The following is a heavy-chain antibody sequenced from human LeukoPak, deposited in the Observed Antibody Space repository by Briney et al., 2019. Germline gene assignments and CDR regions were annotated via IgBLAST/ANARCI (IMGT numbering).Heavy chain of an antibody. CDR1: GFTFSSYA. V-gene: IGHV3-23*01. J-gene: IGHJ4*02. D-gene: IGHD6-6*01. Sequence: GGSLRLSCAASGFTFSSYAMSWVRQAPGKGLEWVSAISGSGGSTYYADSVKGRFTISRDNSKKTLYLQMNSLRAEDTAVYYCAKDLGPLVNFDYWGQGTLVTVSS. CDR2: ISGSGGST. CDR3: AKDLGPLVNFDY.